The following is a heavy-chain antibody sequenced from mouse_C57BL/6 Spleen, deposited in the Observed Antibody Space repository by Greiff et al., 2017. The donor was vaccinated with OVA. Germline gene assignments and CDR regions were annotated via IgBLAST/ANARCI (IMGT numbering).Heavy chain of an antibody. V-gene: IGHV1-53*01. CDR1: GYTFTSYW. D-gene: IGHD1-1*01. J-gene: IGHJ1*03. CDR2: INPSNGGT. Sequence: QVQLQQPGTELVKPGASVKLSCKASGYTFTSYWMHWVKQRPGQGLEWIGNINPSNGGTNYNEKFKSKATLTVDKSSSTAYMQRSSLTSEDSAVYYGAIPFYYYGSSDWYFDVWGTGTTVTVAS. CDR3: AIPFYYYGSSDWYFDV.